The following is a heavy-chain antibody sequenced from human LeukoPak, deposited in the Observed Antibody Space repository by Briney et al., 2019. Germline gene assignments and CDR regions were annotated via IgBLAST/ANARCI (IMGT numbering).Heavy chain of an antibody. CDR1: GFTFDDYA. Sequence: GGSLRLSCAASGFTFDDYAMHWVRHAPGKGLEWVSLISWDGGSTYYADSVKGRFTISRDNSKNSLYLQMNSLRAEDTALYYCASEGYYDSTALDYWGQGTLVTVSS. CDR3: ASEGYYDSTALDY. D-gene: IGHD3-22*01. J-gene: IGHJ4*02. CDR2: ISWDGGST. V-gene: IGHV3-43D*03.